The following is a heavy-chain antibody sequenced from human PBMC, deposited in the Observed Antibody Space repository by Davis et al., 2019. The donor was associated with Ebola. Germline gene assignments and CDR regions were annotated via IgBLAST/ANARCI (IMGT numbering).Heavy chain of an antibody. D-gene: IGHD5-18*01. J-gene: IGHJ6*02. CDR1: GGSISSGDYY. CDR3: ARDRNTVQLSGMDV. CDR2: IYYSGST. V-gene: IGHV4-30-4*02. Sequence: SETLSLTCTVSGGSISSGDYYWSWIRQPPGKGLEWIGYIYYSGSTYYNPSLKSRVTISVDTSKNQFSLKLSSVTAADTAVYYCARDRNTVQLSGMDVWGQGTTVTVSS.